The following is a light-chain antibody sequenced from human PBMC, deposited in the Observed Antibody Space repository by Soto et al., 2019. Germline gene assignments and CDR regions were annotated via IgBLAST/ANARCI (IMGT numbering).Light chain of an antibody. CDR3: QQYNSYSEA. V-gene: IGKV1-5*03. J-gene: IGKJ1*01. Sequence: EITMTQSPSALSTSEGDRATITCRASPTISSWLAWYQQKPGKAPKLLIYSASTLKSGVPSRFSGSGSGTEFTLTISSLQPEDFATYYCQQYNSYSEAFGQATKV. CDR2: SAS. CDR1: PTISSW.